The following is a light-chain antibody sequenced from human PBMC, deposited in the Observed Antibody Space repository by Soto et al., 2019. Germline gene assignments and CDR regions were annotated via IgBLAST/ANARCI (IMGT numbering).Light chain of an antibody. CDR1: QSISSY. Sequence: DIQMTQSPSSLSASVGDRVTITCRASQSISSYLNWYQQKPGKAPKLLIYASSSLQSGVPSRFSGSGSGTDFTLTISSLQPEVFGTYYCQQSYSTRITFGQGTRLEIK. CDR2: ASS. CDR3: QQSYSTRIT. J-gene: IGKJ5*01. V-gene: IGKV1-39*01.